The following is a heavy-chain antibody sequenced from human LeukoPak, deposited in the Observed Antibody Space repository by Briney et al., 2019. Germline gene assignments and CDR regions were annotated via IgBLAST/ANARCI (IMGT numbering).Heavy chain of an antibody. Sequence: GGSLRLSCAASGFTFDNYAMSWVRQAPRKGLEWVSAVSGSGANTYYADSVKGRFTISRDKSKNTLYLQMNSLRAEDTAIYYCAKDGGGWYTSGWYYFDSWGQGTLVTVSS. CDR3: AKDGGGWYTSGWYYFDS. CDR1: GFTFDNYA. V-gene: IGHV3-23*01. CDR2: VSGSGANT. J-gene: IGHJ4*02. D-gene: IGHD6-19*01.